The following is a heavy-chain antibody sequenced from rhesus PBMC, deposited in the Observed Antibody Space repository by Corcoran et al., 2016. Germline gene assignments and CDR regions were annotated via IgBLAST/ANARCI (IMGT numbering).Heavy chain of an antibody. Sequence: QVQLQESGPGLVKPSEILSLTCAVSGSSISSGYYRTCLPPPPGQGLEWIGSIYGSGGSNYLNPSLKSRVTLSVDTSKNQFSLKLSSVTATDTAVYYCARDRAAAGNGNFDYWGQGVLVTVSS. CDR2: IYGSGGSN. D-gene: IGHD6-25*01. CDR1: GSSISSGYY. CDR3: ARDRAAAGNGNFDY. J-gene: IGHJ4*01. V-gene: IGHV4S14*01.